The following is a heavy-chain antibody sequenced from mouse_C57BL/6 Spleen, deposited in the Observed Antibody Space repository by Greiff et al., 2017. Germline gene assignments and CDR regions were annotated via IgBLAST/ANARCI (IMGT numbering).Heavy chain of an antibody. Sequence: VQLQQSGAELVRPGASVKLSCTASGFNIKDYYMHWVKQRPEQGLEWIGRIDPEDGDTEYAPKFQGKATMTADTSSNTAYLQLSSLTSEDTAVYYCTTWGYYDYDGAWFAYWGQGTLVTVSA. V-gene: IGHV14-1*01. D-gene: IGHD2-4*01. CDR2: IDPEDGDT. CDR1: GFNIKDYY. J-gene: IGHJ3*01. CDR3: TTWGYYDYDGAWFAY.